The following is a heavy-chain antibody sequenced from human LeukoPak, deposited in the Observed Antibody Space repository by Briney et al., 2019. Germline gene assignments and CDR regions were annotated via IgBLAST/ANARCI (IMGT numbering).Heavy chain of an antibody. D-gene: IGHD4-17*01. V-gene: IGHV4-59*01. CDR3: AGWTTVTTRKYFQH. CDR2: IYYSGST. Sequence: SETLSLTCTVSGGSISSYYWSWIRQPPGKGLEWIGYIYYSGSTNYNPSLKSRVTISVDTSKNQFSLKLSSVTAADTAVYYCAGWTTVTTRKYFQHWGQGTLVTVSS. J-gene: IGHJ1*01. CDR1: GGSISSYY.